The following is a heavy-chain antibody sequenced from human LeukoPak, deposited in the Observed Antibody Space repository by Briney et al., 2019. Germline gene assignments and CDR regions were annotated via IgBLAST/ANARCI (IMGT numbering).Heavy chain of an antibody. V-gene: IGHV3-66*04. CDR2: IYSGGST. CDR3: ARPNYYYYGMDV. Sequence: GGSLRLSCAASGFTVSSNYTSWVRQAPGKGLEWVSVIYSGGSTYYADSVKGRFTISRDNSKNTLYLQMNSLRAEDTAVYYCARPNYYYYGMDVWGQGTTVTVSS. CDR1: GFTVSSNY. J-gene: IGHJ6*02.